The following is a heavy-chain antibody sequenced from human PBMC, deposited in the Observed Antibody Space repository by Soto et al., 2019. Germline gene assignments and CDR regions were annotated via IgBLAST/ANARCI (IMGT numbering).Heavy chain of an antibody. J-gene: IGHJ6*02. CDR1: GGSISSGGYH. V-gene: IGHV4-31*03. CDR2: IYYSGST. CDR3: ARPREAGKYYYGVDV. Sequence: SETLSLTCTVSGGSISSGGYHWSWIRQHPGKGLEWIGYIYYSGSTYYNPSLKSRVTISVDTSKNQFSLKLSSVTAADTAVYYCARPREAGKYYYGVDVWGQGTTVTVSS. D-gene: IGHD6-19*01.